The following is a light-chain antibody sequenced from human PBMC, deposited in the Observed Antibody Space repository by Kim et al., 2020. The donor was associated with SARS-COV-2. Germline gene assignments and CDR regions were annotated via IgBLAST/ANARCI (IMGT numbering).Light chain of an antibody. CDR2: DAS. CDR1: QSVGSY. V-gene: IGKV3-11*01. Sequence: IVLTQSPATLSLSPAERATLACRASQSVGSYLAWYQQKPGQTPRLLIYDASNRPTGIPARFSGSGSGTDFTLTVSSLEPEDSAVYYCQQRSNFITFGQGTRLGIK. CDR3: QQRSNFIT. J-gene: IGKJ5*01.